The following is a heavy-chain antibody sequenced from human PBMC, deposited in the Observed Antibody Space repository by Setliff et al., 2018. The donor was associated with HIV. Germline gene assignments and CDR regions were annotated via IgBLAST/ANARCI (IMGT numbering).Heavy chain of an antibody. CDR1: GYTFTSYG. Sequence: ASVKVSCKASGYTFTSYGINWVRQAPGQGLEWMGWISTYNGNTAYAQNLQGRITMTTDTSTSTVYMELRSLRSDDTAVYYCARDEGASCGGDCYNHDAFDIWGQGTKVTVSS. J-gene: IGHJ3*02. CDR3: ARDEGASCGGDCYNHDAFDI. V-gene: IGHV1-18*01. CDR2: ISTYNGNT. D-gene: IGHD2-21*02.